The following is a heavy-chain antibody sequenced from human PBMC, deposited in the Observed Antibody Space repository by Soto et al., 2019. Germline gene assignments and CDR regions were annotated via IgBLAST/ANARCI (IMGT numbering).Heavy chain of an antibody. D-gene: IGHD5-12*01. CDR2: INHSGST. CDR1: GGSISSSSYY. V-gene: IGHV4-39*07. J-gene: IGHJ4*02. Sequence: SETLSLTCTVSGGSISSSSYYWGWIRQPPGKGLEWIGEINHSGSTNYNPSLKSRVTISVDTSKNQFSLKLSSVTAADTAVYYCARGSGGYNRYFDYWGQGTLVTVSS. CDR3: ARGSGGYNRYFDY.